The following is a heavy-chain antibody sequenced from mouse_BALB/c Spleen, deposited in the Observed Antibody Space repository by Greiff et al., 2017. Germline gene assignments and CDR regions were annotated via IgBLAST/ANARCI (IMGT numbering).Heavy chain of an antibody. CDR2: INSNGGST. J-gene: IGHJ3*01. Sequence: EVKLEESGGGLVQPGGSLKLSCAASGFTFSSYGMSWVRQTPDKRLELVATINSNGGSTYYPDSVKGRFTISRDNAKNTLYLQMSSLKSEDTAMYYCARDGRPIRGFAYRGQGTLVTVSA. D-gene: IGHD1-2*01. CDR1: GFTFSSYG. CDR3: ARDGRPIRGFAY. V-gene: IGHV5-6-3*01.